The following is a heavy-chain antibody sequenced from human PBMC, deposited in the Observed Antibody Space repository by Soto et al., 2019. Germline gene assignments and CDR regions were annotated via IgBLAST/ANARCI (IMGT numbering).Heavy chain of an antibody. D-gene: IGHD3-16*01. CDR1: GFTFSSYA. V-gene: IGHV3-23*01. CDR3: ARARVYDYSGDY. J-gene: IGHJ4*02. Sequence: PGGSLRLSCAASGFTFSSYAMSWVRQAPGKGLEWVSAISGSGGYTYYADSVKGRFTISRDNAKNSLYLQMNSLRAEDTAVYYCARARVYDYSGDYWGQGTLVTVSS. CDR2: ISGSGGYT.